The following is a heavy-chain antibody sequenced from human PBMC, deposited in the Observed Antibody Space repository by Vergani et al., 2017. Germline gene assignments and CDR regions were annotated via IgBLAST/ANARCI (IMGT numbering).Heavy chain of an antibody. V-gene: IGHV4-39*01. J-gene: IGHJ5*02. CDR2: IYYSGST. Sequence: QLQLQESGPGLVKPSETLSLTCTVSGGSISSSSYYWGWLRQPPGKGLEWIGNIYYSGSTYYNPSLKSRVTISVDTSKNQFSLKLSSVTAADTAVYYCAMDSLGYGSSTSCYGVGWFYPWGQGTLVTVS. CDR3: AMDSLGYGSSTSCYGVGWFYP. CDR1: GGSISSSSYY. D-gene: IGHD2-2*01.